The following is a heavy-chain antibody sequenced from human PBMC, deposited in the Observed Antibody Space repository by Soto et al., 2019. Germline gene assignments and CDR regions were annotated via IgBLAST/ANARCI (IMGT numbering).Heavy chain of an antibody. CDR3: AHRSSISLFDY. V-gene: IGHV2-5*02. D-gene: IGHD3-3*02. CDR2: IYWDDNK. CDR1: CFSLSTTGVG. Sequence: QITLKESGPTLVQPTQTLTLTCAFSCFSLSTTGVGVGWIRQTPGKALEWLVVIYWDDNKRYSPSMTTRLTITKETSNNQVVLTMANMDPVDTATYDCAHRSSISLFDYWGQGALVTVSS. J-gene: IGHJ4*02.